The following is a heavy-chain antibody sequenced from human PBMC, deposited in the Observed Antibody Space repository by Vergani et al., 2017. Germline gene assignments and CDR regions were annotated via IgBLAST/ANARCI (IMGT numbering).Heavy chain of an antibody. Sequence: QVQLQESGPGLVKPSQTLSLTCTVSGASINNDFYYWHWIRQPAGKGLEWIGRFYTGGGTSYNPSLKSRVTISVDTSKNQFSLQLSSVTAADTAVYYCARDPLYSTTWPFLLLDMDVWGQGTTVTVSS. CDR3: ARDPLYSTTWPFLLLDMDV. CDR2: FYTGGGT. CDR1: GASINNDFYY. D-gene: IGHD6-13*01. V-gene: IGHV4-61*02. J-gene: IGHJ6*02.